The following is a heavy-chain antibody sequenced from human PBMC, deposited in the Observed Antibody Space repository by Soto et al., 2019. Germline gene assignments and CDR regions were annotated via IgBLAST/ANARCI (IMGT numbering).Heavy chain of an antibody. Sequence: GASVKVSCKASGFTFSNPCMQWVRQAPGQRLEWIGGIVIGGGNTNYAQKLQERLTITGNMSTNTAYMELRSLTAEDTAIYYCAAEFYSGGRCCSFDLWGQGTMVTVSS. CDR2: IVIGGGNT. D-gene: IGHD2-15*01. CDR1: GFTFSNPC. V-gene: IGHV1-58*02. CDR3: AAEFYSGGRCCSFDL. J-gene: IGHJ3*01.